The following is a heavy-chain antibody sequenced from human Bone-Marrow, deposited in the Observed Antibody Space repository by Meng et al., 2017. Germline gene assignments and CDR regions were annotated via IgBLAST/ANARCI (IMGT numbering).Heavy chain of an antibody. D-gene: IGHD4-17*01. CDR3: ARVRTTVTPLDAFDI. Sequence: GESLKISCAASGFTFSSYSMNWVRQAPGKGLEWVSSISSSSSYIYYADSVKGRFTISRDNAMNSLYLQMNSLRAEDTAVYYCARVRTTVTPLDAFDIWGQGTMVTVSS. J-gene: IGHJ3*02. V-gene: IGHV3-21*01. CDR2: ISSSSSYI. CDR1: GFTFSSYS.